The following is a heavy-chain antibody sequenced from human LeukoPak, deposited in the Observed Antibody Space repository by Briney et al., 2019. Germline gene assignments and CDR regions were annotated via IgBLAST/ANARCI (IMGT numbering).Heavy chain of an antibody. CDR2: IYPRDSDT. Sequence: GESLKISCKGSGYSFTSYWIGWVRQLPGKGLEWMGIIYPRDSDTRYSPSFQGQVTISADESISTAYLQWSSLKASDTAIYYCARLTGSYSDYWGQGTLVTVSS. CDR1: GYSFTSYW. CDR3: ARLTGSYSDY. J-gene: IGHJ4*02. V-gene: IGHV5-51*01. D-gene: IGHD1-26*01.